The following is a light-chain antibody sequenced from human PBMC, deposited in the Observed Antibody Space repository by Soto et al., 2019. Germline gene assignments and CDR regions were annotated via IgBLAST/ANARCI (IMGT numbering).Light chain of an antibody. CDR3: QHWNDYSWT. V-gene: IGKV1-5*03. CDR1: QSISIW. J-gene: IGKJ1*01. Sequence: DIHMTQSPSTLSASVGDRVTITCRASQSISIWLAWYQQKPGKAPNLLIYKTSSLETGVPSRFSGSGSGTDFPLTISSLQADDFATYYCQHWNDYSWTFGQGTKVEVK. CDR2: KTS.